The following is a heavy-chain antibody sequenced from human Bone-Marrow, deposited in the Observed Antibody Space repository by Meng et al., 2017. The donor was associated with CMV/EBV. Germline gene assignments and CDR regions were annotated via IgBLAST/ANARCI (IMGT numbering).Heavy chain of an antibody. CDR2: ISYDGSNK. CDR3: AKGAIDDALAMVTVAGKGITDFDY. Sequence: GGSLRLSCAASGFTFSSYAMHWVRQAPGKGLEWVAVISYDGSNKYYADSVKGRFTISRDNSKNTLYLQMNSLRAEDTAVYYCAKGAIDDALAMVTVAGKGITDFDYWGQGTRVTVSS. V-gene: IGHV3-30-3*01. CDR1: GFTFSSYA. J-gene: IGHJ4*02. D-gene: IGHD6-19*01.